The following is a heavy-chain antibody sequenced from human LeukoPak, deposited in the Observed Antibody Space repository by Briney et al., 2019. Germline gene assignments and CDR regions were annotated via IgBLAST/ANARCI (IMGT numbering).Heavy chain of an antibody. Sequence: ASVKVSCKASGYTFTGYYMHWVRQAPGQGLEWMGWINPNSGGTNYAQKLQGRVTMTTDTSTSTAYMELRSLRSDDTAVYYCAREQSRYYDSSGYFDYWGQGTLVTVSS. CDR1: GYTFTGYY. V-gene: IGHV1-2*02. J-gene: IGHJ4*02. CDR3: AREQSRYYDSSGYFDY. CDR2: INPNSGGT. D-gene: IGHD3-22*01.